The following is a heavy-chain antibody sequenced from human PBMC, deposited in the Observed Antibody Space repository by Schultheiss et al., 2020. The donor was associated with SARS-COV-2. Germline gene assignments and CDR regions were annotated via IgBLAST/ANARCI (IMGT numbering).Heavy chain of an antibody. CDR3: ARVGYSSSWYFPDATYYGMDV. V-gene: IGHV4-39*07. D-gene: IGHD6-13*01. CDR1: GASISSGTYY. J-gene: IGHJ6*02. CDR2: IYHSGST. Sequence: SQTLSLTCTVSGASISSGTYYWCWIRQPPGKGLEWIGSIYHSGSTYYNPSLKSRVTISVDTSKNQFSLKLSSVTAADTAVYYCARVGYSSSWYFPDATYYGMDVWGQGTTVTVSS.